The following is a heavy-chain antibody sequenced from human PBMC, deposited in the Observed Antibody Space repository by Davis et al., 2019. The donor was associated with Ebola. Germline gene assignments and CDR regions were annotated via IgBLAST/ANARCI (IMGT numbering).Heavy chain of an antibody. CDR1: GYTFTTYN. D-gene: IGHD3-16*01. Sequence: AASEKVSCKASGYTFTTYNMHWLRQAPGQRLEWMGWINAGNGNTRYSQKFQRRVTITRDTSASTAYMELSSLRSEDTAVYFCARDLIGDGGVNLDLWGRGTLLTVSS. V-gene: IGHV1-3*01. J-gene: IGHJ2*01. CDR3: ARDLIGDGGVNLDL. CDR2: INAGNGNT.